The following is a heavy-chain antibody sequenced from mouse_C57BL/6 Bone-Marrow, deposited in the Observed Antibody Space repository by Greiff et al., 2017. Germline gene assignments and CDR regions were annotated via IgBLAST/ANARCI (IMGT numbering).Heavy chain of an antibody. CDR1: GYTFTDYY. V-gene: IGHV1-19*01. CDR3: ARRRGYGYAMDY. J-gene: IGHJ4*01. D-gene: IGHD1-1*02. CDR2: INPYNGGT. Sequence: DVQLQESGPVLVKPGASVKMSCKASGYTFTDYYMNWVKQSHGKSLEWIGVINPYNGGTSYNQKFKGKATLTVDKSSSTAYMELNSLTSEDSAVYYCARRRGYGYAMDYWGQGTSVTVSS.